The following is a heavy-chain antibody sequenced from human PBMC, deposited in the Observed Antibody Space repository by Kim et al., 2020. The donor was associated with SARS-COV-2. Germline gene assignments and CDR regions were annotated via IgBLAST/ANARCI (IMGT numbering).Heavy chain of an antibody. CDR3: SSSAIGSDH. CDR2: INHSGST. J-gene: IGHJ4*02. CDR1: NGSFSGYS. V-gene: IGHV4-34*01. Sequence: SETLSLTCAVYNGSFSGYSWSWIRQPPGKGLEWIGDINHSGSTDYNPSPMSRVSILLDTSKRQSSLKLSTVTAADTAMYYCSSSAIGSDHWGRGTLVTVS. D-gene: IGHD3-22*01.